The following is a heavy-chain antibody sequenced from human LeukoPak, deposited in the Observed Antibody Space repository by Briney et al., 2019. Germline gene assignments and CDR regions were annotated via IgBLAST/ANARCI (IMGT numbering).Heavy chain of an antibody. CDR1: GGSFSGYY. D-gene: IGHD6-13*01. CDR3: ARGRQQLARRKDFDY. Sequence: SETLSLTCAVYGGSFSGYYWSWIRQPPGKGLEWIGEINHSGSTNYNPSLKSRVTISVDTSKNQFSLKLSPVTAADTAVYYCARGRQQLARRKDFDYWGQGTLVTVSS. CDR2: INHSGST. V-gene: IGHV4-34*01. J-gene: IGHJ4*02.